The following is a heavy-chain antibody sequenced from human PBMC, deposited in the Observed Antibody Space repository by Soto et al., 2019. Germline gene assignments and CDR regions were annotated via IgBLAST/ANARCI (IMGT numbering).Heavy chain of an antibody. CDR1: GYTFSNYW. J-gene: IGHJ1*01. D-gene: IGHD1-26*01. V-gene: IGHV5-51*01. CDR2: IYPGDSDT. CDR3: VKAGSGSYYTYTHN. Sequence: HGESLKISCKASGYTFSNYWIGWVRQMPGKGLEWMGFIYPGDSDTRYSPSFQGQVTISADTSISTAYLQWSSLRAPDAAMYYCVKAGSGSYYTYTHNWGQGTLVTVSS.